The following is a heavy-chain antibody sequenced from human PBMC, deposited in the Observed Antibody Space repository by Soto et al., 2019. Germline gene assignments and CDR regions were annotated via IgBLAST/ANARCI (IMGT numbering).Heavy chain of an antibody. CDR2: ITPYNGNT. CDR1: NYLFGAFG. Sequence: VQLVQSGAEVKNPGASVKVSCQASNYLFGAFGISWVRQAPGQGLEWMGWITPYNGNTHYAEKFQDRVTVTADKSTTTAYMEVRRLTSADTAVYFCARISSRRNDFDVWGQGTVVTVSS. J-gene: IGHJ3*01. V-gene: IGHV1-18*01. CDR3: ARISSRRNDFDV.